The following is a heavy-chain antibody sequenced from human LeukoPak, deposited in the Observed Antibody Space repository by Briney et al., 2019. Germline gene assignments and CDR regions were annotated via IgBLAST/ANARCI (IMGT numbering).Heavy chain of an antibody. J-gene: IGHJ4*02. D-gene: IGHD5-12*01. V-gene: IGHV3-48*02. CDR2: ISSSSSTI. Sequence: GGSLRLSCAASGFTFSSYSMNWVRQAPGKGLEWVSYISSSSSTIYYADSVKGRFTISRDNAKNSLYLQMNSLRDEDTAVYYCATRSGYVRGDFDYWDQGTLVTVSS. CDR1: GFTFSSYS. CDR3: ATRSGYVRGDFDY.